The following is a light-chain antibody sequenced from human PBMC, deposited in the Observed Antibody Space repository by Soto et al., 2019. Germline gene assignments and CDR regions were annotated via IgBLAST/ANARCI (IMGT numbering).Light chain of an antibody. Sequence: QSVLTQPASVSGSPGQSISISCTGTNSDVGNFNLVSWYQHHPGKAPKLIIFEVSRRPSGVSNRFSGSKSGNTASLTISGLQTEDEADYHCCSYAGTNTYVFGTGTKLTVL. V-gene: IGLV2-23*02. CDR1: NSDVGNFNL. J-gene: IGLJ1*01. CDR3: CSYAGTNTYV. CDR2: EVS.